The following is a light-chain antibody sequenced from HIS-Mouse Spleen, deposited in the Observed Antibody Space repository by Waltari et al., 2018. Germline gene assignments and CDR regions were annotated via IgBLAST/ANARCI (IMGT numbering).Light chain of an antibody. J-gene: IGKJ2*01. Sequence: DIVMTQSPDSLAVSLGERATINCKSSQSVSYSSNNKNYLAWYQQKPGQPPKLLIYWASTRDSGVPDRFSGSGSGTDFTLKISRVEAEDVGVYYCMQGTHWPPTFGQGTKLEIK. CDR1: QSVSYSSNNKNY. V-gene: IGKV4-1*01. CDR3: MQGTHWPPT. CDR2: WAS.